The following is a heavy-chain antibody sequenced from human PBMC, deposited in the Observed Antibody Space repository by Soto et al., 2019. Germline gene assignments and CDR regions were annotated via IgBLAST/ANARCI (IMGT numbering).Heavy chain of an antibody. CDR2: INSGSGDT. V-gene: IGHV1-3*01. Sequence: QVHLVQSGAEVKTPGASVKVSCTASGYTFTTYTMHWVRQAPGQRLEWMGWINSGSGDTKYSPKFKGRVTITRDTSASTAYLELSSLRSEDTAVYYCARGPPGYFDYWGQGTLVTVSS. J-gene: IGHJ4*02. CDR1: GYTFTTYT. CDR3: ARGPPGYFDY.